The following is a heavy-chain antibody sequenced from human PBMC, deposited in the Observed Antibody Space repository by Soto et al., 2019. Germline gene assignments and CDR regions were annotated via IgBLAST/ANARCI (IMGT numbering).Heavy chain of an antibody. CDR2: INAGNGNT. J-gene: IGHJ6*02. CDR3: AADSDFWSGYSHYYYYGMDV. D-gene: IGHD3-3*01. Sequence: GASVKVSCKASGYTFTSYAMHWARQAPGQRLEWMGWINAGNGNTKYSQKFQGRVTITRDTSASTAYMELSSLRSEDTAVYYCAADSDFWSGYSHYYYYGMDVWGQGTTVTVSS. CDR1: GYTFTSYA. V-gene: IGHV1-3*01.